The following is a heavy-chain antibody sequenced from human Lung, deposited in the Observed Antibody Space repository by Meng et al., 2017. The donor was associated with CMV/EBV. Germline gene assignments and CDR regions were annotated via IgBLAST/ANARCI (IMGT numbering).Heavy chain of an antibody. V-gene: IGHV3-48*04. Sequence: GGSLRLXXAASGFTFSTYSMNWVRQAPGKGLEWISYISSGSSTIYYADSVKGRFSISRDNAEKTLYLHVNNLRGEDTAVYYCAKGGGAGRSASDYWGQGTXVTVAS. CDR2: ISSGSSTI. CDR1: GFTFSTYS. CDR3: AKGGGAGRSASDY. J-gene: IGHJ4*02. D-gene: IGHD3-16*01.